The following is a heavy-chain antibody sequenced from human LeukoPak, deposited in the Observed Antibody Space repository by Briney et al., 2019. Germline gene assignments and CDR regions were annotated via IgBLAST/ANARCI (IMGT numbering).Heavy chain of an antibody. V-gene: IGHV1-18*04. CDR1: GYTFSGYY. CDR3: AREDYYDSGSFDP. D-gene: IGHD3-22*01. CDR2: ISAYNGNT. J-gene: IGHJ5*02. Sequence: ASVKVSCKASGYTFSGYYMHWVRQAPGQGLEWMGWISAYNGNTNYAQKLQGRVTMTTDTSTSTAYMELRSLRSEDTAVYYCAREDYYDSGSFDPWGQGTLVTVSS.